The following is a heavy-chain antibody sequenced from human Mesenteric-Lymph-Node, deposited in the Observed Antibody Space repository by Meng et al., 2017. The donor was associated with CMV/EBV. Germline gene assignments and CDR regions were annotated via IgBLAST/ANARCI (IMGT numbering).Heavy chain of an antibody. Sequence: SFIRSYWRWLRQPPGKGLEWIGEINHSGSTNYNPSLKSRVTISVDTSKNQFSLKLSSVTAADTAVYYCARNRAGYSYGYNRHNWFDPWGQGTLVTVSS. D-gene: IGHD5-18*01. J-gene: IGHJ5*02. V-gene: IGHV4-34*01. CDR2: INHSGST. CDR3: ARNRAGYSYGYNRHNWFDP. CDR1: SFIRSY.